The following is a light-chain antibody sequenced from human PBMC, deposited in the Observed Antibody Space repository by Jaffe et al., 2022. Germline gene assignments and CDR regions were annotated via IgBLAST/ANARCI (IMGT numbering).Light chain of an antibody. V-gene: IGLV3-19*01. J-gene: IGLJ2*01. CDR2: GKN. CDR3: NSRDSSGPLEDVV. CDR1: SLRSYY. Sequence: SSELTQDPAVSVALGQTVRITCQGDSLRSYYASWYQQKPGQAPVLVIYGKNNRPSGIPDRFSGSSSGNTASLTITGAQAEDEADYYCNSRDSSGPLEDVVFGGGTKLTVL.